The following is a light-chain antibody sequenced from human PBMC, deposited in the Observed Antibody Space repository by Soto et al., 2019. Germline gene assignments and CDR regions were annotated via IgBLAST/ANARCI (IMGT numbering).Light chain of an antibody. CDR2: DVS. CDR1: SSDVGGYNY. CDR3: SSYTSSTFYV. Sequence: ALTQPASVSGSPGQSITISCTGTSSDVGGYNYVSWYQQHPGKAPKLMIYDVSNRPSGVSNRFSGSKSGNTASLTISGLQAEDEADYYCSSYTSSTFYVFGTGTKVTVL. J-gene: IGLJ1*01. V-gene: IGLV2-14*01.